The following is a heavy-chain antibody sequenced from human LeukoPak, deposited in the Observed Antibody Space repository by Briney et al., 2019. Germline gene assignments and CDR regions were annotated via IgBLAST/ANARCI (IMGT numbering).Heavy chain of an antibody. V-gene: IGHV3-9*01. J-gene: IGHJ4*02. CDR2: ISWNSGSI. CDR1: GFTFDDYA. D-gene: IGHD3-22*01. CDR3: ARGQLIVVKFPIDY. Sequence: QTGGSLRLSCAASGFTFDDYAMHWVRQAPGKGLEWVSGISWNSGSIGYADSVKGRFTISRDNSKNTLYLQMNSLRAEDTAVYYCARGQLIVVKFPIDYWGQGTLVTVSS.